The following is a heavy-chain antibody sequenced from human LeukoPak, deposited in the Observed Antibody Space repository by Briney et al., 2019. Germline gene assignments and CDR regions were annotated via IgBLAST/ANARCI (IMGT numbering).Heavy chain of an antibody. V-gene: IGHV3-9*01. D-gene: IGHD1-26*01. Sequence: PGGSLRLSCAASGFTFDDYAMHWVRQAPGKGLEWVSGISWNSGSIGYADSVKGRFTISRDNAKNSLYLQMNSLRAEDTVLYYCAKAKSGSYYFDYFDYWGQGTLVTVSS. CDR1: GFTFDDYA. CDR3: AKAKSGSYYFDYFDY. J-gene: IGHJ4*02. CDR2: ISWNSGSI.